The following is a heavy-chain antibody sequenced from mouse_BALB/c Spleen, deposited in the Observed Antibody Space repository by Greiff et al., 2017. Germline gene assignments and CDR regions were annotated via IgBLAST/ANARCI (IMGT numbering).Heavy chain of an antibody. CDR1: GFTFNTYA. CDR3: VRHPTMITTDYAMDY. J-gene: IGHJ4*01. V-gene: IGHV10-1*02. CDR2: IRSKSNNYAT. Sequence: EVKLVESGGGLVQPKGSLKLSCAASGFTFNTYAMNWVRQAPGKGLEWVARIRSKSNNYATYYADSVKDRFTISRDDSQSMLYLQMNNLKTEDTAMYYCVRHPTMITTDYAMDYWGQGTSVTVSS. D-gene: IGHD2-4*01.